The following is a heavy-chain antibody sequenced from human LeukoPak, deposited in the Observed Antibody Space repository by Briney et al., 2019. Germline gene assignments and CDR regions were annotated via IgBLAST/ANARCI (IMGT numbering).Heavy chain of an antibody. Sequence: GGSLRLSCAASGFIFRSYAMSWVRQAPGKGLEWVSSISSSGGRTFYADSVKGRATISRDNSKNVLYLLVNSLRAEDTAVFYCANYYYDKSGYKNWGQGTLVTVSS. CDR3: ANYYYDKSGYKN. CDR1: GFIFRSYA. CDR2: ISSSGGRT. J-gene: IGHJ4*02. V-gene: IGHV3-23*01. D-gene: IGHD3-22*01.